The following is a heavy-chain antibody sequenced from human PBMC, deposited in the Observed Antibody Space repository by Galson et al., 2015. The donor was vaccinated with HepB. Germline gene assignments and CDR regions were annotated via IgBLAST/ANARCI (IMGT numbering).Heavy chain of an antibody. J-gene: IGHJ4*02. V-gene: IGHV3-30*04. Sequence: SLRLSCAASGFTFSSYAMHWVRQAPGKGLEWVAIMSLDGSNRYYADSVKGRFTISRDNSKNTLYLQMNSLRAEDSAVYYCARDPGPWFGYYFDYWGQGTLVTVSS. CDR3: ARDPGPWFGYYFDY. CDR1: GFTFSSYA. D-gene: IGHD3-16*01. CDR2: MSLDGSNR.